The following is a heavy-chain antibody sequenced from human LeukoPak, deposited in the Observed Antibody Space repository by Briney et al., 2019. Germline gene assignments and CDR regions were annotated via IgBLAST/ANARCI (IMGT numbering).Heavy chain of an antibody. CDR3: ARRGSGFDY. D-gene: IGHD6-19*01. V-gene: IGHV5-51*01. Sequence: GESLKISCKGSGYSFSTYWIGWVRQVPGKGLECMGIIYPGDSDTRYSPSFQGQVTISADKSITTAYLQWSSLKASDTAIYYCARRGSGFDYWGQGTLVTVSS. CDR1: GYSFSTYW. CDR2: IYPGDSDT. J-gene: IGHJ4*02.